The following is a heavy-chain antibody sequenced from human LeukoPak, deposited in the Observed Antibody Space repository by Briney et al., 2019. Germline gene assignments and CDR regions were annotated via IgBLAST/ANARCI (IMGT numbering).Heavy chain of an antibody. CDR1: GFTFDDYA. CDR2: ISGDGGST. D-gene: IGHD5-18*01. Sequence: GGSLRLSCAASGFTFDDYAMHWVCQAPGKGLEWVSLISGDGGSTYYADSVKGRFTISRDNSKNSLYLQMNSLRTEDTALYYCAKDTGYSYAQGWFDPWGQGTLVTVSS. V-gene: IGHV3-43*02. CDR3: AKDTGYSYAQGWFDP. J-gene: IGHJ5*02.